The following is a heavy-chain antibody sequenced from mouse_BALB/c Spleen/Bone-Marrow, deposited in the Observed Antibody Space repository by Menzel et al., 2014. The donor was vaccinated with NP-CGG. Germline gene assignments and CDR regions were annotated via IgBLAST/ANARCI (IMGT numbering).Heavy chain of an antibody. CDR3: ARYYYGTLLDY. CDR1: TFNINDTS. J-gene: IGHJ2*01. V-gene: IGHV14-3*02. D-gene: IGHD1-1*01. CDR2: IDAADSNT. Sequence: GQRLQSGAGLVKSRASVKSSCTASTFNINDTSVRCRNRNPAQGLEGVVMIDAADSNTKDDPKFQGKATITADTSSNTAYLQLSSLTSEDAAVYYCARYYYGTLLDYWGQGTTLTVSS.